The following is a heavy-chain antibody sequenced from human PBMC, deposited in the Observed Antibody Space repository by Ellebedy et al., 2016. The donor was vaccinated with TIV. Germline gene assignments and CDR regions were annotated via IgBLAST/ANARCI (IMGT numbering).Heavy chain of an antibody. CDR2: INPNSGGT. V-gene: IGHV1-2*02. CDR1: GYTFTGYY. D-gene: IGHD5-18*01. J-gene: IGHJ5*02. Sequence: ASVKVSCXAAGYTFTGYYVHWVRQAPGQGLEWMGWINPNSGGTNYAQKFQGRVTMTRDTSISTAYMELSRLRSDDTAMYYCARAPVRITAMVFSPWFDPWGQGTLVTVSS. CDR3: ARAPVRITAMVFSPWFDP.